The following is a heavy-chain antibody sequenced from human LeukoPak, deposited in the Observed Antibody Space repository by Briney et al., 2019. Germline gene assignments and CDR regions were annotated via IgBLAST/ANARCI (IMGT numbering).Heavy chain of an antibody. Sequence: SETLSLTCAVYGGSFSGYYWGWIRQPPGKGLEWIGSIYYSGSTYYNPSLKSRVTISVDTSKNQFSLKLSSVTAADTAVYYCARRTTYYYDSSGWGCFDYWGQGTLVTVSS. D-gene: IGHD3-22*01. CDR3: ARRTTYYYDSSGWGCFDY. CDR1: GGSFSGYY. CDR2: IYYSGST. J-gene: IGHJ4*02. V-gene: IGHV4-39*01.